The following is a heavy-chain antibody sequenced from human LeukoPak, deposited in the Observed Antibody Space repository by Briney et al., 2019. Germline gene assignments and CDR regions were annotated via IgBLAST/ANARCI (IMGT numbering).Heavy chain of an antibody. Sequence: GASVKVSCKASGGTFSSYAISWVRQAPGQGLEWMGGIIPIFGTANYAQKFQGRVTITADESTSTAYMELSSLRSEDTAVYYCARVRDGYNLFDYWGQGALVTVSS. V-gene: IGHV1-69*13. CDR3: ARVRDGYNLFDY. CDR2: IIPIFGTA. CDR1: GGTFSSYA. J-gene: IGHJ4*02. D-gene: IGHD5-24*01.